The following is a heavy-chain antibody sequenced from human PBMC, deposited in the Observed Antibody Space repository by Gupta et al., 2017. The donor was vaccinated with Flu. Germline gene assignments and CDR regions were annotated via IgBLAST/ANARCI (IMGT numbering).Heavy chain of an antibody. CDR1: SISSGDYY. Sequence: SISSGDYYWTWIRQAPGKGLEWMGNIVYSGHTFYKPSRKSRINISVDPSKNQFSLKLSSVTAADTAVYYCARVLMRASMSLEAFDIWGQGTMVTVSS. D-gene: IGHD2-2*01. V-gene: IGHV4-30-4*01. J-gene: IGHJ3*02. CDR3: ARVLMRASMSLEAFDI. CDR2: IVYSGHT.